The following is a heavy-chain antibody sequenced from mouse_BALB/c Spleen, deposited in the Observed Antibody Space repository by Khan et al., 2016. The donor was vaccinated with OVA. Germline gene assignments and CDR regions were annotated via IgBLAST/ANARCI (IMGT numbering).Heavy chain of an antibody. V-gene: IGHV5-17*02. D-gene: IGHD2-1*01. CDR3: ARNGNIRGENATDY. J-gene: IGHJ4*01. CDR2: IGSGSSTI. CDR1: GFTFSSFG. Sequence: DVRLVESGGGLVQPGGSRKLSCAASGFTFSSFGIHWVRQAPEKGLEWVAYIGSGSSTIYYADTVKGRFTISRDNPKNTLFLQMTMLRSKVTAMYYCARNGNIRGENATDYWGKGTSVTVSS.